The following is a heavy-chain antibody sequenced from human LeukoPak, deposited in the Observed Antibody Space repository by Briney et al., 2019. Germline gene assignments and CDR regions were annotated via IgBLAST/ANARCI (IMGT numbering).Heavy chain of an antibody. CDR1: GFTFSNYA. J-gene: IGHJ2*01. V-gene: IGHV3-23*01. CDR2: ISGSGGST. CDR3: AKVITHCTNGVCIFNWYFDL. D-gene: IGHD2-8*01. Sequence: PGGSLRLSCAASGFTFSNYAMSWVRQAPGKGLEWVSAISGSGGSTYYADSVKGRFTISRDNSKNTLYLQVNSLRAEDTAVYYCAKVITHCTNGVCIFNWYFDLWGRGTLVTVSS.